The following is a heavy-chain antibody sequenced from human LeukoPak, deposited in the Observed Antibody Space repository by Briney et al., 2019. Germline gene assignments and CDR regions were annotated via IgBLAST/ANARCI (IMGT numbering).Heavy chain of an antibody. CDR1: GGPFSSYA. V-gene: IGHV1-69*01. CDR2: IIPIFGTA. D-gene: IGHD6-13*01. J-gene: IGHJ5*02. CDR3: ARDGIAAAGTLLNWFDP. Sequence: KVSCKASGGPFSSYAISWVRQAPGQGLEWMGGIIPIFGTANYAQKFQGRVTITADESTSTAYMELSSLRSEDTAVYYCARDGIAAAGTLLNWFDPWGQGTPVTVSS.